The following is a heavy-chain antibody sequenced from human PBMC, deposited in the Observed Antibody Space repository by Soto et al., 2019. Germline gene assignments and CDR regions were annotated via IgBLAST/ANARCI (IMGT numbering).Heavy chain of an antibody. V-gene: IGHV4-30-2*01. D-gene: IGHD4-4*01. Sequence: QLQLQESGSGLVKPSQTLSLTCAVSGGSISNRGYSWSWIRQPPGKGLELIGYMYPAGSTYYNPSLKSRVTLSVDGSKNQFFLKLSSVTAADTAVYYCARENDYRFDYWGKGTRVTVSS. J-gene: IGHJ4*02. CDR2: MYPAGST. CDR3: ARENDYRFDY. CDR1: GGSISNRGYS.